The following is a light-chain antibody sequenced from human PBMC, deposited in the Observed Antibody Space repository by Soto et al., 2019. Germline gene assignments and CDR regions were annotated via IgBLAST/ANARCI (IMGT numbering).Light chain of an antibody. CDR1: QSVGSY. CDR3: QQYDSWPPSYT. CDR2: GAS. Sequence: EIVMTQSPATLSVSLGDRATLSCRASQSVGSYLAWYQQKPGQAPRLLIYGASTRATGIPARFSGSGSETDFNLTITILQSEDFAVYYYQQYDSWPPSYTFGQGTKLEIK. V-gene: IGKV3-15*01. J-gene: IGKJ2*01.